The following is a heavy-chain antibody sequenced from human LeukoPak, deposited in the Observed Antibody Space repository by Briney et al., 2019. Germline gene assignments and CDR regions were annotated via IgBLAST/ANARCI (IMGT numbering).Heavy chain of an antibody. J-gene: IGHJ6*02. CDR2: ISGRGGST. D-gene: IGHD3-10*01. CDR1: VLPLSSHA. V-gene: IGHV3-23*01. CDR3: AKGGSSYGSGSRYYYYGMDV. Sequence: GVSLTLPCAPCVLPLSSHAMRCARQAPGGGREWVSAISGRGGSTYYADCVKGRFTISRDNSKNTLYLQMNSLRAEDTAVYYCAKGGSSYGSGSRYYYYGMDVWGQGTTVTVSS.